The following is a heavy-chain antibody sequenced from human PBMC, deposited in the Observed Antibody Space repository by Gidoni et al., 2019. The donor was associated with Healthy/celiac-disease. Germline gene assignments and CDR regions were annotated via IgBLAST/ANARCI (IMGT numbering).Heavy chain of an antibody. V-gene: IGHV4-59*01. Sequence: QVQLQESGPGLVKPSETLSLTCTGSGGSISSYYWSWIRQPPGKGLEWIGYIYYSGSTNYNPSLKSRVTISVDTSKNQFSLKLSSVTAADTAVYYCARGRYYDSSGSYAFDIWGQGTMVTVSS. CDR1: GGSISSYY. D-gene: IGHD3-22*01. J-gene: IGHJ3*02. CDR3: ARGRYYDSSGSYAFDI. CDR2: IYYSGST.